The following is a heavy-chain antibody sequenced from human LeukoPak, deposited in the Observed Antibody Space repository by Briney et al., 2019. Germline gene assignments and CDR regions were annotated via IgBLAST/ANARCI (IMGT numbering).Heavy chain of an antibody. V-gene: IGHV3-23*01. CDR2: ISGSGGST. Sequence: PGGSLRLSCASSGFTFSSYAMSWVRQAPGKGLEWVSAISGSGGSTYYADSVKGRFTIPRDNSKNTLYLQMNSLRAEDTAVYYCAKGGYDFWSGYYKGYYFDYWGQGTLVTVSS. D-gene: IGHD3-3*01. CDR3: AKGGYDFWSGYYKGYYFDY. J-gene: IGHJ4*02. CDR1: GFTFSSYA.